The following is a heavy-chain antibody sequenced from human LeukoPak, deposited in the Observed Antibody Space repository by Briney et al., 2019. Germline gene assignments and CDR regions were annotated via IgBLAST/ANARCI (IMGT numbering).Heavy chain of an antibody. CDR2: INHSGST. D-gene: IGHD2-15*01. J-gene: IGHJ5*02. CDR3: ARAQYCSGGRCYLSYNWFDP. CDR1: GGSFSGYY. V-gene: IGHV4-34*01. Sequence: SETLSLTCAVYGGSFSGYYWSWIRQPPGKGLEWIGEINHSGSTNYNPSLKSRVTISVDTSKNQFSLKLSSLTAADTAVYYCARAQYCSGGRCYLSYNWFDPWGQGTLVTVSS.